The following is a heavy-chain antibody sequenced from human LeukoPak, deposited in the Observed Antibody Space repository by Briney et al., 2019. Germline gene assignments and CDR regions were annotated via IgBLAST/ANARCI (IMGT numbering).Heavy chain of an antibody. Sequence: GESLKISCKGSGYSFTSYWIGWVRQMPGKGLEWMGIIYPGDSDTRYSPSFQGQVTISADKSISTAYLQWSSLKASDTAMYYCARLIVLPAATTLLRYMDVWGKGATVTVSS. V-gene: IGHV5-51*01. CDR3: ARLIVLPAATTLLRYMDV. CDR1: GYSFTSYW. CDR2: IYPGDSDT. D-gene: IGHD2-2*01. J-gene: IGHJ6*03.